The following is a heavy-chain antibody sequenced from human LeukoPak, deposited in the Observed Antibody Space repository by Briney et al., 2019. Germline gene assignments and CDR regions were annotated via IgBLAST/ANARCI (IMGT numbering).Heavy chain of an antibody. D-gene: IGHD2-2*01. Sequence: GGSLRLSCAASGLTFSSYGMSWVRQAPGKGLEWVSGIVGGAGGTYYADSVKGRFTISRDNSKNTLYLQMNSLRAEDTAVYYCAHGSMYQLDYWGQGTLVTVSS. V-gene: IGHV3-23*01. CDR2: IVGGAGGT. J-gene: IGHJ4*02. CDR1: GLTFSSYG. CDR3: AHGSMYQLDY.